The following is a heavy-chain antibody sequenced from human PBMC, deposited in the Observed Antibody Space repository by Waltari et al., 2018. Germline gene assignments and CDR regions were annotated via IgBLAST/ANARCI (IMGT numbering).Heavy chain of an antibody. CDR1: GGSIPSGIYY. J-gene: IGHJ4*02. Sequence: QVQLQESGPGLVKPSQTLSLTCSVSGGSIPSGIYYWPWIRQPAGKGLEWIGRIYTSGNTDYNPSLKSRVTMSMDTSKNQFSLNLSSVTAADTAVYYCARFPRDYSFDYWGQGTLVTVSS. V-gene: IGHV4-61*02. CDR3: ARFPRDYSFDY. D-gene: IGHD4-17*01. CDR2: IYTSGNT.